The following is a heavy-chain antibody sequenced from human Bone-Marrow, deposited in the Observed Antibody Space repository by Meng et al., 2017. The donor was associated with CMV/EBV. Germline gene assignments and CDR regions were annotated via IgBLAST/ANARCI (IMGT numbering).Heavy chain of an antibody. Sequence: GSLRLSCTVSGGSISSYYWSWIRQPPGKGLEWIGYIYYSGSTNYNPSLKSRVTISVDTSKNQFSLKLSSVTAADTAVYYWSRGPRIDNVTPPPLYYYYGMDVWGQGTTVTVSS. CDR1: GGSISSYY. V-gene: IGHV4-59*01. D-gene: IGHD1-26*01. CDR3: SRGPRIDNVTPPPLYYYYGMDV. CDR2: IYYSGST. J-gene: IGHJ6*02.